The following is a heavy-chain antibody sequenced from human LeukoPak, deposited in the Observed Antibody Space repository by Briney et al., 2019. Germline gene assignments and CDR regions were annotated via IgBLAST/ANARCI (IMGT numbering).Heavy chain of an antibody. V-gene: IGHV1-69*04. Sequence: SVKVSCKASGGTFSSYAISWVRQAPGHGLEWMGRIIPIFGIANYAQKFQGRVTITADKSTSTAYMELSSLRSEDTAVYYCARVIAAAGTRWFDPWGQGTLVTVSS. CDR3: ARVIAAAGTRWFDP. CDR2: IIPIFGIA. J-gene: IGHJ5*02. CDR1: GGTFSSYA. D-gene: IGHD6-13*01.